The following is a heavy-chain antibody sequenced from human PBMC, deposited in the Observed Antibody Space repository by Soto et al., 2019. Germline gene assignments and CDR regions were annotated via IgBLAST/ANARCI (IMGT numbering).Heavy chain of an antibody. CDR1: GDSVSSNSAA. V-gene: IGHV6-1*01. CDR2: TYYRSKWNN. J-gene: IGHJ4*02. CDR3: ARLAPGGSGGGGDY. D-gene: IGHD6-19*01. Sequence: LSLTCAISGDSVSSNSAAWNWIRQSPSRGLEWLGRTYYRSKWNNDYAVSVKGRITINPDTSKNHFSLQLNSVTPEDTAVYYCARLAPGGSGGGGDYWGQGTLVTVSS.